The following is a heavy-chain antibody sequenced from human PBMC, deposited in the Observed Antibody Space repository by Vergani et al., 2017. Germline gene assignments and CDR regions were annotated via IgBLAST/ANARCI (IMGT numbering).Heavy chain of an antibody. CDR1: GFTFSSYA. Sequence: QVQLVESGGGVVQPGRSLRLSCAASGFTFSSYAMHWVRQAPGKGLEWVAVISYDGSNKYYADSVKGRLTISRDNSKNTLYLQMNSLRAEDTAVYYCARATRFLEWSPLYYYMDVWGKXP. J-gene: IGHJ6*03. CDR3: ARATRFLEWSPLYYYMDV. CDR2: ISYDGSNK. V-gene: IGHV3-30-3*01. D-gene: IGHD3-3*01.